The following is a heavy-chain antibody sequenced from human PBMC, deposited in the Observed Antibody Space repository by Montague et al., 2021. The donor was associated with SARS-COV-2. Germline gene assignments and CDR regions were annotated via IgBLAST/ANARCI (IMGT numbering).Heavy chain of an antibody. J-gene: IGHJ4*02. CDR3: ARVKTDHYVAIDF. V-gene: IGHV3-30*04. D-gene: IGHD4-17*01. Sequence: SLRLSCAASGFTFTTFSMHWVRQAPGKGLEWLALVSFNGAKQYYADSVNGRFTISRDNSKNTLFLQMNSLRAEDTAVYFCARVKTDHYVAIDFWGQGTLVTVSS. CDR2: VSFNGAKQ. CDR1: GFTFTTFS.